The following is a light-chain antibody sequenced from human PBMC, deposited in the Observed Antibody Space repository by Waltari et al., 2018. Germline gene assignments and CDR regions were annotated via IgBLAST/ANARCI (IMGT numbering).Light chain of an antibody. CDR1: SSDVGWYNY. V-gene: IGLV2-14*03. CDR3: SSYRTTTTRL. J-gene: IGLJ2*01. Sequence: QSALTQPASVSGSPGQSITISCTGTSSDVGWYNYVYWYQQHPGKAPKLIIYDVSERPSGVSTRFSGSKSGNTASLTISGLQAEDEADYYCSSYRTTTTRLFGGGTKVTVL. CDR2: DVS.